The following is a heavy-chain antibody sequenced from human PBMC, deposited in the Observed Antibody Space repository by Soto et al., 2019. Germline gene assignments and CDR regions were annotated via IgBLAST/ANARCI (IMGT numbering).Heavy chain of an antibody. CDR2: IYPGDSDT. CDR1: GYSFTSYW. V-gene: IGHV5-51*01. Sequence: GESLKISCKGSGYSFTSYWIGWVRQMPGKGLEWMGIIYPGDSDTRYSPSFQGQVTISADKSISTAYLQWSSLKASDTAMYYCARRRYYYGSGNYWFDPWGQGTLVTVSS. J-gene: IGHJ5*02. CDR3: ARRRYYYGSGNYWFDP. D-gene: IGHD3-10*01.